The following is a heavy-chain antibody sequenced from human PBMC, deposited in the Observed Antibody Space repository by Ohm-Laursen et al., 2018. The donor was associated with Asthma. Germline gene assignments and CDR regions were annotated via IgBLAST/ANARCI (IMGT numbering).Heavy chain of an antibody. V-gene: IGHV3-7*01. CDR3: VTDAWWSYVH. D-gene: IGHD1-26*01. J-gene: IGHJ4*02. CDR2: INPLGYEK. Sequence: SLRLSCAASGFSFTNAWMSWVRQLPGGSLEWVAKINPLGYEKYYMDSVRGRFTVSRDNAKNSLYLEMNSLRVEDTAVYYCVTDAWWSYVHWGLGTLVTVSS. CDR1: GFSFTNAW.